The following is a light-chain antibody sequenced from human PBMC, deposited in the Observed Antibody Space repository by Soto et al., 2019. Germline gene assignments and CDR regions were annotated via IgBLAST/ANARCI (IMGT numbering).Light chain of an antibody. CDR2: GAS. V-gene: IGKV3D-11*01. Sequence: EVVLTQSAATLSVSPGEGVTLSCRASQGIGDTLAWYQHKPGQAPRLLIYGASNRATGIPDRFSGSGSGTDFTLTISRLEPEDFGVYFCHQRNKFGQGTRLEIK. CDR1: QGIGDT. CDR3: HQRNK. J-gene: IGKJ5*01.